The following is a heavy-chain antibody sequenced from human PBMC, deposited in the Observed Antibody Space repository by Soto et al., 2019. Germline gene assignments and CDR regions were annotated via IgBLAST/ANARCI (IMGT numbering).Heavy chain of an antibody. CDR1: NYLFGAFG. V-gene: IGHV1-18*01. J-gene: IGHJ3*01. Sequence: QVQLVQSGAEVKNPGASVKVSCQASNYLFGAFGISWVRQAPGQGLEWMGWITPYNGNTHNAEKXXDXXXXXXXXXXTTAYMEVRRLTSDDTAVYFCARISARRNDFDVWGQGTVVTVSS. CDR2: ITPYNGNT. CDR3: ARISARRNDFDV.